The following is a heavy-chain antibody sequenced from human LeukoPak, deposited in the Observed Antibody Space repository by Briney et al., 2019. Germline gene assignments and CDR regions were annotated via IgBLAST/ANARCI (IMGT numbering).Heavy chain of an antibody. CDR3: ARGHCSSTSCYRNWFDP. CDR1: GGSISSHY. J-gene: IGHJ5*02. CDR2: IYYCGST. Sequence: SETLSLTCTVSGGSISSHYWSWIRQPPGMGLEWIGYIYYCGSTNSNPSLNSRVTISVDTSKNQFSLKLTSMTAADTAVYYCARGHCSSTSCYRNWFDPWGQGTLVTVSS. V-gene: IGHV4-59*11. D-gene: IGHD2-2*01.